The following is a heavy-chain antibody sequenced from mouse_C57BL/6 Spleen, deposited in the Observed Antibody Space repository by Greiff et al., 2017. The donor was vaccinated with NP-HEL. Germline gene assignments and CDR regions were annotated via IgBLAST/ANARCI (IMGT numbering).Heavy chain of an antibody. CDR2: IYPGDGDT. D-gene: IGHD2-1*01. V-gene: IGHV1-82*01. J-gene: IGHJ2*01. CDR3: ARIDYGNYYDC. CDR1: GYAFSSSW. Sequence: QVQLQQSGPELVKPGASVKISCKASGYAFSSSWMNWVKQRPGTGLEWIGRIYPGDGDTNYNGKFKGKATLTADKSSSTAYMQLSSLTSEDSAVYFCARIDYGNYYDCWGQGTTLTVSS.